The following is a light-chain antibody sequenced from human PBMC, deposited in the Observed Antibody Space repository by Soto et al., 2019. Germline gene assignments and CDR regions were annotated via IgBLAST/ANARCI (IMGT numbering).Light chain of an antibody. V-gene: IGKV3-15*01. CDR3: QQYNEWPLT. Sequence: EIVLPKPPATFLLSQGERATLSCRAIQMVSNNLAWYQQKPGQAPRLLIYHASTGATGIPARFSGSGSGTELTLTISSVQSEDFAVYYCQQYNEWPLTFGGGTKVEIK. CDR1: QMVSNN. CDR2: HAS. J-gene: IGKJ4*01.